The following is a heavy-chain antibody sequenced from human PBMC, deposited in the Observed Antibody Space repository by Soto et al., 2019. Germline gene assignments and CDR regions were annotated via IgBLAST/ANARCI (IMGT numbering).Heavy chain of an antibody. Sequence: GASVKVSCTASGYTFTGYYMHWVRQAPGQGLEWMGWINPNSGGTNYAQKFQGRVTMTRDTSISTAYMELSRLRSDDTAVYYCARSAVTMFRGARVGYKWFDPWGQGTLVTVSS. CDR2: INPNSGGT. CDR1: GYTFTGYY. CDR3: ARSAVTMFRGARVGYKWFDP. J-gene: IGHJ5*02. V-gene: IGHV1-2*02. D-gene: IGHD3-10*01.